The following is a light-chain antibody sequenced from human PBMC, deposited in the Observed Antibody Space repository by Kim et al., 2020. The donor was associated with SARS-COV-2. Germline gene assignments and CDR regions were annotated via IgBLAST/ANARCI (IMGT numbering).Light chain of an antibody. CDR3: MQATQSPHT. V-gene: IGKV2-24*01. J-gene: IGKJ4*01. CDR1: QSLLHGDGYTY. CDR2: KVS. Sequence: DIVMTQSPLSSPVTLGQPASISCKSSQSLLHGDGYTYLNWLQQKPGQPPQLLIYKVSNRFSGVPDRFSGSGAGTDFTLRISRVEPEDVGVYYCMQATQSPHTFGPGTKVEIK.